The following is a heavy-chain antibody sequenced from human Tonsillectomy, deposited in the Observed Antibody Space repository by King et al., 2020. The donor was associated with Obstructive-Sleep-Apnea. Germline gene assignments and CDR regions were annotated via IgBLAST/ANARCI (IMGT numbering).Heavy chain of an antibody. CDR1: GFTFSGYT. CDR2: HDENNK. D-gene: IGHD5-24*01. CDR3: ARWLDGMAPKGFDL. Sequence: VQLVESGGGLVQPGGSLRLSCEASGFTFSGYTMHWVRQAPGKGLEWVAHDENNKSYADSVQGRFTISRDNSRNTVHLQMNSLRPEDTAVYYCARWLDGMAPKGFDLWGRGTLVTVSS. V-gene: IGHV3-30*04. J-gene: IGHJ2*01.